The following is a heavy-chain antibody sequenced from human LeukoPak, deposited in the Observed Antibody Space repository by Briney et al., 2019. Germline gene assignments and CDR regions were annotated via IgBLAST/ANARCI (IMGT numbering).Heavy chain of an antibody. J-gene: IGHJ6*02. CDR3: AVQGGRYSSSWVPDDYYYGMDV. CDR1: GYTFTGYY. V-gene: IGHV1-2*06. D-gene: IGHD6-13*01. Sequence: GASVKVSCTASGYTFTGYYMHWVRQAPGQGLEWMGRINPNSGGTNYAQKFQGRVTMTRDTSISTAYMELSRLRSDDTAVYYCAVQGGRYSSSWVPDDYYYGMDVWGQGTTVTVSS. CDR2: INPNSGGT.